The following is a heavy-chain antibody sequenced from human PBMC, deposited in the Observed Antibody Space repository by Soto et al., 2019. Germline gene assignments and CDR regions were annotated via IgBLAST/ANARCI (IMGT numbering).Heavy chain of an antibody. J-gene: IGHJ4*01. CDR1: GGSINTYY. CDR2: IYSGGST. D-gene: IGHD3-10*02. CDR3: ARGPGVFGEFSLDY. Sequence: SETLSLTCTVSGGSINTYYWSWIRQAAGKGLEWIGCIYSGGSTNYNPSLMSRVSVSVDMSKNQFSLKLSSVTAADTAVYYCARGPGVFGEFSLDYGGHGTLVTVPQ. V-gene: IGHV4-4*07.